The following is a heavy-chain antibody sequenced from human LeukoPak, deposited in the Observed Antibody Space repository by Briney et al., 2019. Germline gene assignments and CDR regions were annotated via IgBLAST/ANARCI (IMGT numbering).Heavy chain of an antibody. CDR2: ISGSGGTT. D-gene: IGHD3-10*01. CDR1: GFIFSNYA. J-gene: IGHJ4*02. Sequence: GGSLRLSCAASGFIFSNYAMAWARLTPGKGLEWVSAISGSGGTTYSTDSVKGRFTISRDSSTNTLYLQLSSLRAEDTAIYYCARGGSVFAYFFDYWGQGTLVTVSS. V-gene: IGHV3-23*01. CDR3: ARGGSVFAYFFDY.